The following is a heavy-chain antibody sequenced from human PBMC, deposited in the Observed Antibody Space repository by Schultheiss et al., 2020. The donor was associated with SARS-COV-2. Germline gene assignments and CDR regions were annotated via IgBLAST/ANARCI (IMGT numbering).Heavy chain of an antibody. J-gene: IGHJ4*02. CDR3: ERAPRRTVFGVVILDY. Sequence: AGSLRLSCAASGFTSSGYWMAWVRQAPGKGLEWVANMNQDGSQKYYVDSVRGRFTISRDNAKNSLYLQMNSLRAEDTAVYYCERAPRRTVFGVVILDYWGQGTLVTVSS. V-gene: IGHV3-7*01. D-gene: IGHD3-3*01. CDR1: GFTSSGYW. CDR2: MNQDGSQK.